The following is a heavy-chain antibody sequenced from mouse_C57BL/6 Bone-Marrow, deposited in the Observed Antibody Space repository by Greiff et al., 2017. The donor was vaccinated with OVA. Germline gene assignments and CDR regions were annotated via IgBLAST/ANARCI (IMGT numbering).Heavy chain of an antibody. D-gene: IGHD2-4*01. CDR3: ASRDGYDYTWFAY. V-gene: IGHV1-22*01. CDR2: INPNNGGT. CDR1: GYTFTDYN. J-gene: IGHJ3*01. Sequence: EVQRVESGPELVKPGASVKMSCKASGYTFTDYNMHWVKQSHGKSLEWIGYINPNNGGTSYNQKFKGKATLTVNKSSSTAYMQLRSLTSEASAVYYCASRDGYDYTWFAYWGQGTLVTVSA.